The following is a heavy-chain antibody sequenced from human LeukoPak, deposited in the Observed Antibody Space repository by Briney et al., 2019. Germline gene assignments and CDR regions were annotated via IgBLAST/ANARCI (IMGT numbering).Heavy chain of an antibody. D-gene: IGHD3-10*01. CDR2: ISGSGGST. Sequence: GGSLRLSCAASGFTFSSYAMSWVRQAPGKGLEWVSAISGSGGSTYYADSVKGRFTISRDNSKNTLYLQMNSLRAEDTAVYYCAKALHPAFYYYGSGSYPGDAFDIWGQGTMVTVSS. V-gene: IGHV3-23*01. CDR1: GFTFSSYA. CDR3: AKALHPAFYYYGSGSYPGDAFDI. J-gene: IGHJ3*02.